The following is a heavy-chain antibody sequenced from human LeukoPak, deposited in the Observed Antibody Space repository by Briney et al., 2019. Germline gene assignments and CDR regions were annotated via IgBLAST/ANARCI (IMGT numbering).Heavy chain of an antibody. CDR2: IRYDGSNK. Sequence: GGSVKVSCKASGYTFTGYYMHWVRQAPGKGLEWVAFIRYDGSNKYYADSVKGRFTISRDNSKNTLYLQMNSLRAEDTAVYYCAKDKYSSSFFWGQGTLVTVSS. V-gene: IGHV3-30*02. D-gene: IGHD6-13*01. CDR1: GYTFTGYY. J-gene: IGHJ4*02. CDR3: AKDKYSSSFF.